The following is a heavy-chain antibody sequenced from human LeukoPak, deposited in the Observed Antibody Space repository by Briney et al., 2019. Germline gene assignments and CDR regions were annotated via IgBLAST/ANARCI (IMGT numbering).Heavy chain of an antibody. V-gene: IGHV5-51*01. CDR3: AVSCGGDCYKGYFDY. J-gene: IGHJ4*02. Sequence: GESLKISCKGSGYSFTSYWIGWVRQMPGKGLEWMGIIYPGDSDTRYSPSLQGQVTISADKSISTAYLQWSSLKASDTAMYYCAVSCGGDCYKGYFDYWGQGTLVTVSS. CDR2: IYPGDSDT. D-gene: IGHD2-21*02. CDR1: GYSFTSYW.